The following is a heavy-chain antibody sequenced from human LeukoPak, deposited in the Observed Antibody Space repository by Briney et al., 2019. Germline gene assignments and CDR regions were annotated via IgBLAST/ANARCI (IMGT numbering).Heavy chain of an antibody. CDR2: IIPIFGTA. D-gene: IGHD5-18*01. Sequence: ASVKVSCKASGGTFSSYAISWVRQAPGQGLGWMGGIIPIFGTANYAQKFQGRVTITADESTSTAHMELSSLRSDDTAVYYCARDPIRVVGSYGGDYWGQGTLVTVSS. CDR1: GGTFSSYA. CDR3: ARDPIRVVGSYGGDY. V-gene: IGHV1-69*13. J-gene: IGHJ4*02.